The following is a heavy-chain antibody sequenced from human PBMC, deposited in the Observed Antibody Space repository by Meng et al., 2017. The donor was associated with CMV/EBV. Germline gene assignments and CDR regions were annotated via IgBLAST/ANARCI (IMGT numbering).Heavy chain of an antibody. CDR2: ISYDGSNK. D-gene: IGHD2-2*01. J-gene: IGHJ3*02. V-gene: IGHV3-30-3*01. CDR3: ARGAFSDCSSTSCYLRGGAFDI. CDR1: GFTFSSYA. Sequence: GGSLRLSCAASGFTFSSYAMHWVRQAPGKGLEWVAVISYDGSNKYYADSVKGRFTISRDNSKNTLYLQMNSLRAEDTAVYYCARGAFSDCSSTSCYLRGGAFDIWGQGTMVTVSS.